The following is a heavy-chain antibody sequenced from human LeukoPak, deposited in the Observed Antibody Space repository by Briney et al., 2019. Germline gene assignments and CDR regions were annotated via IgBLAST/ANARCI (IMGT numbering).Heavy chain of an antibody. J-gene: IGHJ5*02. CDR3: ARGPLVPAATYWFDP. D-gene: IGHD2-2*01. CDR2: MNPNSGNT. CDR1: GYTFTSYD. Sequence: ASVKVSCKASGYTFTSYDINWVRQATGQGLEWMGWMNPNSGNTGYAQKFQGRVTITRNTSISTAYMELSSLRSEDTAVYYCARGPLVPAATYWFDPWGQGTLVTVSS. V-gene: IGHV1-8*03.